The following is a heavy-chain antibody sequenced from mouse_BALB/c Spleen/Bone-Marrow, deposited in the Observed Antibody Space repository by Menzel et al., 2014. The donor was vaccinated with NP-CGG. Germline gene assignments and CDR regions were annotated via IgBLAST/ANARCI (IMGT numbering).Heavy chain of an antibody. CDR2: ISNGGGST. Sequence: EVKLMESGGGLVQPGGSLKLSCAAPGFTFSSYTVSWVRQTPEKRLEWVAYISNGGGSTYYPDTVKGRFTISSDNAKNTLYLQMSSLKSEDTAMYYCARQLGLRWAMDYWGQGTSVTVSS. V-gene: IGHV5-12-2*01. J-gene: IGHJ4*01. D-gene: IGHD3-1*01. CDR3: ARQLGLRWAMDY. CDR1: GFTFSSYT.